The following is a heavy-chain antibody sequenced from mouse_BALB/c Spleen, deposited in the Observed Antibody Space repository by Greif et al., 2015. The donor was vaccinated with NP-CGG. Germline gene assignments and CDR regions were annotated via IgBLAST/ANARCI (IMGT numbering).Heavy chain of an antibody. J-gene: IGHJ1*01. Sequence: EVKVVESGGGLVQPGGSLRLSCATSGFTFTDYYMSWVRQPPGKALEWLGFIRNKANGYTTEYSASVKGRFTISRDNSQSILYLQMNTLRAEDSATYYCARDMIYYDYDGYFDVWGAGTTVTVSS. D-gene: IGHD2-4*01. V-gene: IGHV7-3*02. CDR3: ARDMIYYDYDGYFDV. CDR1: GFTFTDYY. CDR2: IRNKANGYTT.